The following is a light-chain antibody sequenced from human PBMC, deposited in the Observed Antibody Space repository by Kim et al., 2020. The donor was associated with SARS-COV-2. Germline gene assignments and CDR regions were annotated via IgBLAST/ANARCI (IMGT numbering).Light chain of an antibody. Sequence: LSASVGDTVTITCQASQDISDYLNWYQQKPGKAPKLLIYDASYLETGVPSRFSGSGSGTNLILTISSLQPEDIATYYCQQYGDLPYTFGQGTKLEMK. J-gene: IGKJ2*01. CDR3: QQYGDLPYT. V-gene: IGKV1-33*01. CDR1: QDISDY. CDR2: DAS.